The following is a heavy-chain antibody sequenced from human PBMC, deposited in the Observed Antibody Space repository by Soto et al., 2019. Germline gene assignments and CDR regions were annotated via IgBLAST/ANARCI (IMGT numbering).Heavy chain of an antibody. J-gene: IGHJ4*02. Sequence: EVQLLESGGGLVQPGGSLRLSCAASGFTFNNYAMTWVRQAPGKGLEWVSAISGGGDTTSYADSVKGRFTVPRVGSKNTLYLQMGSVRAEDTALYYCAKGRGGSGSLTPRVDFWGQGTLVTVSS. CDR2: ISGGGDTT. D-gene: IGHD3-10*01. CDR3: AKGRGGSGSLTPRVDF. V-gene: IGHV3-23*01. CDR1: GFTFNNYA.